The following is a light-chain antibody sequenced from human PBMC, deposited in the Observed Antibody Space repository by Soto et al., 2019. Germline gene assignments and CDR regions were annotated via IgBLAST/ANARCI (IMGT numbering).Light chain of an antibody. CDR3: LQDYKYPRT. V-gene: IGKV1-6*01. CDR1: QDIRSD. CDR2: AAS. Sequence: AIQMTQSPSSLSASVGDTVTITCRASQDIRSDLGWYQQKPGTVPKLLIYAASSLHSGVPSRFSGGGSGTDFTLTINSLQPEDSATYYCLQDYKYPRTFGQGTKVDVK. J-gene: IGKJ1*01.